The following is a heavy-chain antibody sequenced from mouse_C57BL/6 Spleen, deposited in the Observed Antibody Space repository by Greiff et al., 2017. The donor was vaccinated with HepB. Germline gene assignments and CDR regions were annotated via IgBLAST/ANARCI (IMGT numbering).Heavy chain of an antibody. CDR3: AREDYGFLFDY. CDR2: ISDGGSYT. D-gene: IGHD1-1*01. J-gene: IGHJ2*01. Sequence: DVKLVESGGGLVKPGGSLKLSCAASGFTFSSYAMSWVRQTPEKRLEWVATISDGGSYTYYPDNVKGRCTISRDNAKNNLYLQMSHLKSEDTAMYYCAREDYGFLFDYWGQGTTLTVSS. CDR1: GFTFSSYA. V-gene: IGHV5-4*01.